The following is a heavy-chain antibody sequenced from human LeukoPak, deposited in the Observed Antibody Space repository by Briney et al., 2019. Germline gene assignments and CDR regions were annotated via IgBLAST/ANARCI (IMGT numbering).Heavy chain of an antibody. CDR1: GGSISSYY. CDR3: ARHYGP. J-gene: IGHJ5*02. CDR2: IYYLGST. V-gene: IGHV4-59*08. Sequence: PSETLSLTCTVSGGSISSYYWSWIRQPPGKGLEWVGHIYYLGSTNYNPSLKSRVTISIDTSKNYFSLQLNSGTAADTAVYYCARHYGPWGQGTLVTVSS. D-gene: IGHD3-10*01.